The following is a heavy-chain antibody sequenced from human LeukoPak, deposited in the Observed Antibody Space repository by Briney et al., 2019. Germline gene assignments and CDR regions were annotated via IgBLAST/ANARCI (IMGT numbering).Heavy chain of an antibody. CDR3: AKVYSGYYPFDP. CDR2: ISGSGFST. V-gene: IGHV3-23*01. D-gene: IGHD3-22*01. J-gene: IGHJ5*02. Sequence: GGSLRLSCTASGFTFSSYAMSWVRQAPGKGLEWVSAISGSGFSTYYADSVKGRFTISRDNSKNTLYLQMNSLRAEDTAVYYCAKVYSGYYPFDPWGQGTLVTVSS. CDR1: GFTFSSYA.